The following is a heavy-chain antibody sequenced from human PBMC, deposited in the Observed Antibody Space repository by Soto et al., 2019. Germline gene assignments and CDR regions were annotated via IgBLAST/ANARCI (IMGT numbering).Heavy chain of an antibody. J-gene: IGHJ6*02. CDR3: AKNDGSYYSYYYGMDV. V-gene: IGHV3-30*18. CDR1: GFTFSSYG. Sequence: QVQLVESGGGVVQPGRSLRLSCAASGFTFSSYGMHWVRQAPGKGLEWVAVISYDGSNKYYADSVKGRFTISRDNSKNTLYLQMNSLRAEDTAEYYCAKNDGSYYSYYYGMDVWGQGTTVTVSS. CDR2: ISYDGSNK. D-gene: IGHD1-26*01.